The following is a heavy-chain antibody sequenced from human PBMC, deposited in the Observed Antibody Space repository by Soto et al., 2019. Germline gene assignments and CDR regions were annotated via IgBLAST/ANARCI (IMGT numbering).Heavy chain of an antibody. V-gene: IGHV4-4*07. CDR2: ISTSGHV. CDR3: ARDNNDFWSLYPLASEY. Sequence: PSETLSLTCSVSGGSLSKYYWSWIRQPAGKGLEWIGRISTSGHVVSKVSLRSRLTMSVDMSNNHFSLKLTSVTAADTAVYYCARDNNDFWSLYPLASEYLGQEALVNASS. D-gene: IGHD3-3*01. CDR1: GGSLSKYY. J-gene: IGHJ4*02.